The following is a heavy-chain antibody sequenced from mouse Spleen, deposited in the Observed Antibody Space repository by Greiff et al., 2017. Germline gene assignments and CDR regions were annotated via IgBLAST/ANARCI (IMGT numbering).Heavy chain of an antibody. CDR3: ARELGLRYFDV. D-gene: IGHD4-1*01. V-gene: IGHV2-6*01. Sequence: QVQLQQSGPGLVAPSQSLSITCTVSGFSLTSYGVDWVRQSPGKGLEWLGVIWGGGSTNYNSALKSRLSISKDNSKSQVFLKMNSLQTDDTAMYYWARELGLRYFDVWGAGTTVTVSS. J-gene: IGHJ1*01. CDR1: GFSLTSYG. CDR2: IWGGGST.